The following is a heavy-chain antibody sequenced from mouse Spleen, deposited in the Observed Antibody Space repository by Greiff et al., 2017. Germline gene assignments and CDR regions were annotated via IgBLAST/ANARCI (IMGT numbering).Heavy chain of an antibody. D-gene: IGHD1-1*01. V-gene: IGHV5-12*02. Sequence: EVQVVESGGGLVQPGGSLKLSCATSGFTFSDYYMYWVRQTPEKRLEWVAYISNGGGSTNYPDNVKGRFTISRDNAKNTLYLQMSRLKSEDTAMYYCARHEGYYGKGAWFAYWGQGTLVTVSA. CDR2: ISNGGGST. J-gene: IGHJ3*01. CDR1: GFTFSDYY. CDR3: ARHEGYYGKGAWFAY.